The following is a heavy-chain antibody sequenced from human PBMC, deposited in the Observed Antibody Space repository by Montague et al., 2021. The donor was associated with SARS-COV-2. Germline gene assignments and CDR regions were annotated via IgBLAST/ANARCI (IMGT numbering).Heavy chain of an antibody. V-gene: IGHV4-34*01. Sequence: SETLSLTCAVYGGSLSGSWWSWIRQSPGQGLEWIGEIYDSGRANYHPSLKWRVTMSVDTSKNRFSLKLNSLTAADTDIYYCARVTWPVPVGGTFGAFDVWGQGTVVTVSS. CDR1: GGSLSGSW. D-gene: IGHD1-26*01. J-gene: IGHJ3*01. CDR2: IYDSGRA. CDR3: ARVTWPVPVGGTFGAFDV.